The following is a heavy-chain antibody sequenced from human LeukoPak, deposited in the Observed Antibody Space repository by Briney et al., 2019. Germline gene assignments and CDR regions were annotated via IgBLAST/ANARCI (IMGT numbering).Heavy chain of an antibody. J-gene: IGHJ6*02. V-gene: IGHV4-31*03. Sequence: PSQTLSLTCTVSGGSISSGGYYWRWIRQHPGKGLEWIGYIYYSGSTYYNPSLKSRVTISVDTSKNQFSLKLSSVAAADTAVYYCARDLRYYDSSTYYYYYYGMDVWGQGTTVTVSS. D-gene: IGHD3-22*01. CDR3: ARDLRYYDSSTYYYYYYGMDV. CDR1: GGSISSGGYY. CDR2: IYYSGST.